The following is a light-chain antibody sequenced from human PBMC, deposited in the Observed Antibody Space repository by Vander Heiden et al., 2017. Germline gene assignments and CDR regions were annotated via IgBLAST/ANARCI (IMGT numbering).Light chain of an antibody. Sequence: SHQPPQPPSVSVSPGQTARITCSGDGLPKQYAYWYQQKPGQAPVLVIYKDIERPSGIPERFSGSSSGTTVTLTISGVQAEDEGDYYCQSADSSGPWVFGGGTKLTVL. J-gene: IGLJ3*02. CDR2: KDI. V-gene: IGLV3-25*03. CDR3: QSADSSGPWV. CDR1: GLPKQY.